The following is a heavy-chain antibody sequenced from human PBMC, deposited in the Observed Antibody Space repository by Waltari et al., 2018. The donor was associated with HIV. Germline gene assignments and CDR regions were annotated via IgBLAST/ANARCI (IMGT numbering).Heavy chain of an antibody. D-gene: IGHD3-22*01. CDR3: ARVFRGTVNYFDSRLGH. CDR1: GYTFSDYY. CDR2: ISPNRGGT. J-gene: IGHJ5*02. V-gene: IGHV1-2*02. Sequence: QVQLVQSGAEVKKPGASVTVSCKASGYTFSDYYMHWVRQAPGQGLEWMGWISPNRGGTRYAEKFQGRVTMTRDTSISRAYMELGRLRFDDTAVYYCARVFRGTVNYFDSRLGHWGQGTLVTVSS.